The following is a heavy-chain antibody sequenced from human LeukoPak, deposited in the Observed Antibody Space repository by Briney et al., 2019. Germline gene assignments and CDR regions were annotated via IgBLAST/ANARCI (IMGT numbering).Heavy chain of an antibody. CDR3: ARGLFEAASDY. D-gene: IGHD3-3*01. V-gene: IGHV3-48*01. CDR2: ISSSSSVI. CDR1: GFTFSSYS. Sequence: GRSLRLSCAASGFTFSSYSMNWVRQAPGKGLEWISYISSSSSVIYYADSVKGRFTISRDNAKNSLFLQMNSLRAEDTALYYCARGLFEAASDYWGQGTLVSVSS. J-gene: IGHJ4*02.